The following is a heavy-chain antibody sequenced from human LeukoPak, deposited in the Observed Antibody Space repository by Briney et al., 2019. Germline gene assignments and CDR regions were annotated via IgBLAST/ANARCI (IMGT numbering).Heavy chain of an antibody. V-gene: IGHV1-46*03. CDR1: GYTFTSYY. CDR3: AADTLQVGS. D-gene: IGHD4-11*01. Sequence: ASVKVSCKASGYTFTSYYMHWVRQAPGQGLEWMGIINPSGGSTSYAQKFQGRVTMTRDMSTSTVYMELTSLRTEDTAVYYCAADTLQVGSWGQGTLVTVSS. CDR2: INPSGGST. J-gene: IGHJ4*02.